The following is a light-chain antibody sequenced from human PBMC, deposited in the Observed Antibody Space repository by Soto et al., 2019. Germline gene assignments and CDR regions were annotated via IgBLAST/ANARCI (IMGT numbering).Light chain of an antibody. Sequence: EIVMTQSPGNLSVSPGERATLSCRASQSVSVNLAWYQQNPGQAPRLLIYGVSTRATGIPARFSGSESGTEITHTISSPQSEDFAVYSWKQYNDWPLTFGPGTKVDIK. V-gene: IGKV3-15*01. CDR1: QSVSVN. CDR2: GVS. J-gene: IGKJ3*01. CDR3: KQYNDWPLT.